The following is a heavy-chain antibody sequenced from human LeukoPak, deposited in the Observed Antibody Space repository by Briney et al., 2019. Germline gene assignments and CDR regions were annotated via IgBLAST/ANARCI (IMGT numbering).Heavy chain of an antibody. D-gene: IGHD6-13*01. Sequence: SETLSLTCTVSGGSISSSSYYWGWIRQPPGKGLEWIGSIYYSGSTYYNPSLKSRVTISVDTSKNEFSLKLSSVTAADTAVYYCARAYHSSWYLNWFDPWGQGTLVTVSS. CDR3: ARAYHSSWYLNWFDP. CDR1: GGSISSSSYY. J-gene: IGHJ5*02. V-gene: IGHV4-39*07. CDR2: IYYSGST.